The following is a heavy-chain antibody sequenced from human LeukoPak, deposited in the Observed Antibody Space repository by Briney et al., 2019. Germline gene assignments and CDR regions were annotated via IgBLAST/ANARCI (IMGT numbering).Heavy chain of an antibody. J-gene: IGHJ3*02. CDR1: GGSISSYS. D-gene: IGHD3-22*01. CDR3: ARGVDSSGYYPDAFDI. V-gene: IGHV4-59*12. CDR2: IYYSGST. Sequence: SETLSLTCTVSGGSISSYSWSWIRQPPEKGLEWIGYIYYSGSTNYNPSLKSRVTISVDTSKNQFSLKLSSVTAADTAVYYCARGVDSSGYYPDAFDIWGQGTMVTVSS.